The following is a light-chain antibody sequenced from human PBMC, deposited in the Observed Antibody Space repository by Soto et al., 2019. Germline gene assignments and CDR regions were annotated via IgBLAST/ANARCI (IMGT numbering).Light chain of an antibody. Sequence: LLLTQSPGTLSLSPGESASLSWRTSEIVSDSQLAWYQQKTGQAPRILIYAVSSRATGIADRFSGSGSGTDLTLTISRLEPEDFALYYCQKCGTSRWTCGQGTQVDIK. CDR1: EIVSDSQ. J-gene: IGKJ1*01. CDR3: QKCGTSRWT. CDR2: AVS. V-gene: IGKV3-20*01.